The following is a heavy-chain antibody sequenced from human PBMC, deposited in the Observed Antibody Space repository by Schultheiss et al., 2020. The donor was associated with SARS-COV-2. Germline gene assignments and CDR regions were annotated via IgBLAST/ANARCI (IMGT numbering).Heavy chain of an antibody. V-gene: IGHV3-30-3*01. CDR1: GFTFSSYA. J-gene: IGHJ6*02. D-gene: IGHD3-22*01. Sequence: GGSLRLSCAASGFTFSSYAMHWVRQAPGKGLEWVAVISYDGSNKYNADSVKGRFTISRDNSKNTLYLQMNSLRAEDTAVYYCARDRYDSSGYYYGMDVWGQGTTVTVSS. CDR2: ISYDGSNK. CDR3: ARDRYDSSGYYYGMDV.